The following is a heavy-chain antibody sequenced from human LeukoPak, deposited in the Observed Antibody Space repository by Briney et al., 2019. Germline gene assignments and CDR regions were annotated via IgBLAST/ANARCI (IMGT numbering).Heavy chain of an antibody. CDR3: AKGTRNSSDSSGYYY. J-gene: IGHJ4*02. CDR2: ISGSGGST. D-gene: IGHD3-22*01. CDR1: GFTFSSYA. Sequence: PGGSLRLSCVVSGFTFSSYAMSWVRQTPGKGLEWVSAISGSGGSTYHAASVKGRFTISRDISKNTLYLQMNSLRAEDTAVYYCAKGTRNSSDSSGYYYWGQGTLVTVSS. V-gene: IGHV3-23*01.